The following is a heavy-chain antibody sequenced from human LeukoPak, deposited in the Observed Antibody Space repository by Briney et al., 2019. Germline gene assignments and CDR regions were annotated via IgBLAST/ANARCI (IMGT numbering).Heavy chain of an antibody. D-gene: IGHD3-10*01. J-gene: IGHJ4*02. V-gene: IGHV3-9*01. CDR1: GFTFDDYA. CDR3: AKTSMVRGKYYLDY. CDR2: ISWNSGSI. Sequence: GGSLRLSCAASGFTFDDYAMHWVRQAPGKGLEWVSGISWNSGSIGYADSVKGRFTISRDNAKNSLYPQMNSLRAEDTALYYCAKTSMVRGKYYLDYWGQGTLVTVSS.